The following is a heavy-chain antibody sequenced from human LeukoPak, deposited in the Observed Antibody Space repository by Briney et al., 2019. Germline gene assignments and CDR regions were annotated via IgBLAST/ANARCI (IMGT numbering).Heavy chain of an antibody. D-gene: IGHD3-22*01. CDR3: ARTYYYDSSGYSNPGGY. V-gene: IGHV3-30-3*01. CDR2: ISYDGSNK. Sequence: GGSLRLSCAASGFTFSSYAMHWVRQAPGKGLEWVALISYDGSNKYYADSVKGRFTISRDNSENTLCLQMNSLRAEDTAVYYCARTYYYDSSGYSNPGGYWGQGTLVTVSS. CDR1: GFTFSSYA. J-gene: IGHJ4*02.